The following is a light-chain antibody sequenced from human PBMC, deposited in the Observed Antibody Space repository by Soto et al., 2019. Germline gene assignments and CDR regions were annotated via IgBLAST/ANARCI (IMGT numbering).Light chain of an antibody. CDR3: QSYDSSLTAPVV. J-gene: IGLJ2*01. Sequence: QSVLTQPPSVSGAPGQRVTISCTGSSYNIGAGFDVHWYQQLPGTAPKLLIYNNHNRPSGVPDRFSGSKSGTSASLAITGLQAEDEADYFCQSYDSSLTAPVVFGGGTKVTVL. CDR1: SYNIGAGFD. CDR2: NNH. V-gene: IGLV1-40*01.